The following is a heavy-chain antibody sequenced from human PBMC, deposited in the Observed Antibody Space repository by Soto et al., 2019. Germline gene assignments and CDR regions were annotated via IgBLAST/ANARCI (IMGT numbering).Heavy chain of an antibody. V-gene: IGHV3-73*02. D-gene: IGHD3-3*01. CDR2: IRSKANSYAT. Sequence: EVQLVESGGGLVQPGGSLKLSCAASGFTFSGSAMHWVRQASGKGLEWVGRIRSKANSYATAYAASVKGRFTISRDDSKNTADLQMNSLKTEDTAVYYCTRQIERFLEWLDFDYWGQGTLVTVSS. CDR1: GFTFSGSA. CDR3: TRQIERFLEWLDFDY. J-gene: IGHJ4*02.